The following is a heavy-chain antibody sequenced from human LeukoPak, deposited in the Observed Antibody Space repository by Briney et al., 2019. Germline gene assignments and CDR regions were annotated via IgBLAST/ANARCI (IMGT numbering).Heavy chain of an antibody. Sequence: GGSLRLSCAASGFTFSSYWMHWVRQAPGKGLVWVSRINSDGSSTSYADSVKGRFTISRDNAKNSLYLQMNSLRAEDTAVYYCARLKSYYYGMDVWGQGTTVTVSS. J-gene: IGHJ6*02. CDR3: ARLKSYYYGMDV. V-gene: IGHV3-74*01. CDR2: INSDGSST. CDR1: GFTFSSYW.